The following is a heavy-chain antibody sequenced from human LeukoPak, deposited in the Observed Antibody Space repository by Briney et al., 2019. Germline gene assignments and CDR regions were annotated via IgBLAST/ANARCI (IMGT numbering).Heavy chain of an antibody. J-gene: IGHJ6*04. CDR2: ISSTSSYI. CDR3: AELGITMIGGV. CDR1: GFTFSSYT. Sequence: PGGSLRLSCAASGFTFSSYTMNWVRQAPGKGLEWVSSISSTSSYIYYADSVKGRFTISRDNAKNSLYLQMNSLRAEDTAVYYCAELGITMIGGVWGKGTTVTISS. D-gene: IGHD3-10*02. V-gene: IGHV3-21*01.